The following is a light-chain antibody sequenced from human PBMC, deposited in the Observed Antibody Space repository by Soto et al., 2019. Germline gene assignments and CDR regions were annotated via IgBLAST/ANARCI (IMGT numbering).Light chain of an antibody. J-gene: IGKJ4*01. CDR1: QTISSW. CDR2: KAS. V-gene: IGKV1-5*03. CDR3: QKYNSAPHT. Sequence: IQMTQSPSTLSGSVGDRVTITCRASQTISSWLAWYQQKPGKAPKLLIYKASTLKSGVPSRFSGSGSGTDFTLTISSLQPEDVATYYCQKYNSAPHTFGGGTKVDIK.